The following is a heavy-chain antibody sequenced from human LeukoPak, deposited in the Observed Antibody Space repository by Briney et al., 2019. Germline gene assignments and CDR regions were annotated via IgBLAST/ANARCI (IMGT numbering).Heavy chain of an antibody. V-gene: IGHV4-59*01. Sequence: SETLSLTCTVSGGSTSSYYWSWIRQPPGKGLEWIGYIYYSGSTNYNPSLKSRVTISVDTSKNQFSLKLSSVTAADTAVYYCARSARQQLTGFDYWGQGTLVTVSS. CDR1: GGSTSSYY. CDR3: ARSARQQLTGFDY. D-gene: IGHD6-13*01. J-gene: IGHJ4*02. CDR2: IYYSGST.